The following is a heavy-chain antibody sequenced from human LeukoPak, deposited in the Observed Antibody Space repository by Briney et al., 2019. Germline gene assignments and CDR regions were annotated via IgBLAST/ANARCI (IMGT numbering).Heavy chain of an antibody. CDR1: GGSFSGYY. CDR3: ARGYDILTGYYTHQYDFDY. D-gene: IGHD3-9*01. J-gene: IGHJ4*02. V-gene: IGHV4-34*01. CDR2: INHSGST. Sequence: PSETLSLTCAVYGGSFSGYYWSWIRQLPGKGLEWIGEINHSGSTNYNPSLKSRVTISVDTSKNQFSLKLSSVTAADTAVYYCARGYDILTGYYTHQYDFDYWGQGTLVTVSS.